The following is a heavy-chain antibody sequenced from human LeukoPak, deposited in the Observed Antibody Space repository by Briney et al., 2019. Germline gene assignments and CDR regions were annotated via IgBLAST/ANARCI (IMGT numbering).Heavy chain of an antibody. V-gene: IGHV3-53*01. D-gene: IGHD5-24*01. Sequence: GGSQRLSCSFSGLIASSNYMAWVRQAPGKGLQWISFIYGGGNTLYADSVMGRFSISRDNSKTTLYLQMNSLRAEDTAVYYCATGGRSGMAFDFWGQGTLVTVSS. CDR2: IYGGGNT. CDR3: ATGGRSGMAFDF. J-gene: IGHJ4*02. CDR1: GLIASSNY.